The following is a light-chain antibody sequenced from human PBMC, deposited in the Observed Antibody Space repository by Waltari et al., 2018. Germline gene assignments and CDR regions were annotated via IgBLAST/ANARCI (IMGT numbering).Light chain of an antibody. CDR2: WAS. CDR3: QQYYSTPLT. CDR1: QSVLYSSNNDRNY. J-gene: IGKJ4*01. Sequence: DIVMTQSPDSLAVSLGERATINCKSSQSVLYSSNNDRNYLAWYQQKPGQPPKLLFYWASTRVSGVPDRFRGSGSEEDFTLTISSLQAEDVAVYFCQQYYSTPLTFGGGTKVEIK. V-gene: IGKV4-1*01.